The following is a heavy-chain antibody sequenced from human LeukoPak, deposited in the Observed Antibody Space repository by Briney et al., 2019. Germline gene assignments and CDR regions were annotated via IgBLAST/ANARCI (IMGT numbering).Heavy chain of an antibody. D-gene: IGHD1-1*01. V-gene: IGHV1-2*02. Sequence: ASVKVSCKASGYTFTGYYMHWVRQAPGQGLEWMGWINPNSGGTNYAQKFQGRVTMTRDTSISTAYMELSRLRSDDTAVYYCARGYFHNWNDLISWFDPWGQGTLVTVSS. J-gene: IGHJ5*02. CDR2: INPNSGGT. CDR1: GYTFTGYY. CDR3: ARGYFHNWNDLISWFDP.